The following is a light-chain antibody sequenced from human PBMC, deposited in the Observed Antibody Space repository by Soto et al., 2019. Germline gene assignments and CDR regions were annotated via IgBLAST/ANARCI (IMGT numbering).Light chain of an antibody. V-gene: IGKV3-20*01. J-gene: IGKJ1*01. Sequence: EIVLTQSPGTLSLSPGERATLSCRASQTVSNNYLAWYQQKPGQAPRLLIYGASSRATGIPDRFRGSGSGTDFTLTISRLEPEDFAVYVCQQYGSSWWTFGQGTKVEIK. CDR1: QTVSNNY. CDR2: GAS. CDR3: QQYGSSWWT.